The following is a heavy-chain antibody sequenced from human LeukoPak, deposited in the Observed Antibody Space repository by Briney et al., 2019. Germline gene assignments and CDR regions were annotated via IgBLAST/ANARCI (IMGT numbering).Heavy chain of an antibody. J-gene: IGHJ6*02. V-gene: IGHV1-69*13. CDR2: IIPIFGTA. D-gene: IGHD1-26*01. CDR1: GGTFSSYA. Sequence: SVKVSCKASGGTFSSYAISWVRQAPGQGLEWMGGIIPIFGTANYAQKFQGRVTITADESTSTAYMELSSLRSEDTAVYYCAVGATTWYYYYYGMDVWGQGTTVTVPS. CDR3: AVGATTWYYYYYGMDV.